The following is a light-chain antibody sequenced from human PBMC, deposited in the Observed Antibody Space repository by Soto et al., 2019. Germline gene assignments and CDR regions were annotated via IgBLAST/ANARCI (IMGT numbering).Light chain of an antibody. J-gene: IGLJ3*02. CDR2: DVS. Sequence: QSALTQPASVSGSPGQSITISCTGTSSDIGSNNYVSWFQQRPGKAPTLIIYDVSNRPSGVSTHFSGSKSGNTASLTISGLLPEDDAEYYCSSYTTTTRLFGGGTKLTVL. V-gene: IGLV2-14*01. CDR1: SSDIGSNNY. CDR3: SSYTTTTRL.